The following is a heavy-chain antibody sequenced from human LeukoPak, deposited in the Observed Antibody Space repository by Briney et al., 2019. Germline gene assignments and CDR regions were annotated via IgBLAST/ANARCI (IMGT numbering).Heavy chain of an antibody. Sequence: GGSLRLSCAASGFTFDDYAMHWVRQTPGKGLEWVSYISRNSGNIGYADSVKGRFTISRDNAKNSLYLQMNSLRAEDTALYYCAKANSGLPPNFDYWGQGTLVTVSS. D-gene: IGHD5-12*01. CDR1: GFTFDDYA. CDR3: AKANSGLPPNFDY. J-gene: IGHJ4*02. V-gene: IGHV3-9*01. CDR2: ISRNSGNI.